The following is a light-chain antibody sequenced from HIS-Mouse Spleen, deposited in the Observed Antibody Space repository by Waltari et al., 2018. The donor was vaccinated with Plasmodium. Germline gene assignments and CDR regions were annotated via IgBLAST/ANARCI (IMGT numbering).Light chain of an antibody. CDR2: EDS. Sequence: SYELTQPPSASVSPGPTARITCSGDALPKKYAYWYQQKSGQAPVLVIYEDSKRPPGIPERFSGSSSGTMATLTISGAQVEDEADYYCYSTDSSGNHRVFGGGTKLTVL. CDR3: YSTDSSGNHRV. J-gene: IGLJ3*02. V-gene: IGLV3-10*01. CDR1: ALPKKY.